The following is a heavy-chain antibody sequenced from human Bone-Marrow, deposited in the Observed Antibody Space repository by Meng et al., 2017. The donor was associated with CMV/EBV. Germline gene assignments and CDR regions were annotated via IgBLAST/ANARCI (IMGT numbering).Heavy chain of an antibody. V-gene: IGHV1-69*05. D-gene: IGHD2-15*01. CDR1: GGTFSSYA. CDR3: ATSAAVVAAAVYYNGMDV. CDR2: ITPIFGTP. J-gene: IGHJ6*01. Sequence: SVKLSCKASGGTFSSYAISWVRQAPGQGLEWMGGITPIFGTPNYAQKFQGRVTITTDESTSTAYLELRSLRSEDTAVYYCATSAAVVAAAVYYNGMDVWGQGTTVTVSS.